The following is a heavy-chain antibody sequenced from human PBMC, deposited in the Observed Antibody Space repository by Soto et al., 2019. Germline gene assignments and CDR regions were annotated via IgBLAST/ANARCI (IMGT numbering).Heavy chain of an antibody. CDR2: IKEDGSVK. J-gene: IGHJ4*02. D-gene: IGHD3-10*01. CDR3: ARDRVGSFDY. V-gene: IGHV3-7*01. CDR1: GFTFSEYW. Sequence: EVQLVESGGGLVQPGGSLRLSCTASGFTFSEYWMTWVRQAPGKGLECVANIKEDGSVKYYVDSVKGRFTISRDNAKNSLYLQMNSLRAEDTAVYYCARDRVGSFDYWGQGTLVTVSS.